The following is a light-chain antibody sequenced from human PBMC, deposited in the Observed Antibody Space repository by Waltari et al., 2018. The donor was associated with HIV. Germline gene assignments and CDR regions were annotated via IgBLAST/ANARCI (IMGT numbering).Light chain of an antibody. Sequence: DIQMTQSPSSLSASVGDTVTIPCRASQGINTFLNWYQQRPGKAPKLLIYTASTLANGVPSRFGGSGSGTDFTLTVTSLQPEDFATYYCQQSYSTPFTFGQGTKLEIK. CDR3: QQSYSTPFT. CDR2: TAS. J-gene: IGKJ2*01. CDR1: QGINTF. V-gene: IGKV1-39*01.